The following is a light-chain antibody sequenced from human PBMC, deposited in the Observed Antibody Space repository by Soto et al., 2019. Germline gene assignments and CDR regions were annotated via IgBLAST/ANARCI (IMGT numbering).Light chain of an antibody. J-gene: IGLJ2*01. CDR1: SSNIGTNT. CDR3: AAWDDSLNGDVV. CDR2: SDN. V-gene: IGLV1-44*01. Sequence: QSVLTQPPSASGTPGQRVTISCSGSSSNIGTNTVNWYQQLPGAAPKLLIYSDNQRPSGVPGRFSGSKSGTSASLAISGLQSEDEADYYCAAWDDSLNGDVVFGGGTQLTVL.